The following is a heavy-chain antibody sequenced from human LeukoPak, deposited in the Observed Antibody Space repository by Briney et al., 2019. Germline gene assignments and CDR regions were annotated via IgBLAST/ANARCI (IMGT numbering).Heavy chain of an antibody. CDR2: ISAYNGNT. CDR3: ARDYGDGGDRFDY. Sequence: ASVTVSFMASGYTFTTYGISWVRPAPGQGLEWMGWISAYNGNTNYAQKLQGRVTMTTDTSTSTAYMELRSLRSDDTAVYYCARDYGDGGDRFDYWGQGTLVTVSS. CDR1: GYTFTTYG. D-gene: IGHD4-17*01. V-gene: IGHV1-18*01. J-gene: IGHJ4*02.